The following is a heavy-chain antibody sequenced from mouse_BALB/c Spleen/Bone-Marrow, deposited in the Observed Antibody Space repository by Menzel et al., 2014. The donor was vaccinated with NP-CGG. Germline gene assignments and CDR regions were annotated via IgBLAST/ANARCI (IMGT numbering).Heavy chain of an antibody. Sequence: KLEESGGGLGQPGGSLRLSCATSGFTFTDYYMSWVRQPPGKALEWLVFIRNKANGYTTEYSASVKGRFTISRDNSQSILYLQMNTLRAEDSATYYCARDTVITTHWYFDVWGAGTTVTVSS. V-gene: IGHV7-3*02. CDR3: ARDTVITTHWYFDV. J-gene: IGHJ1*01. CDR2: IRNKANGYTT. D-gene: IGHD2-4*01. CDR1: GFTFTDYY.